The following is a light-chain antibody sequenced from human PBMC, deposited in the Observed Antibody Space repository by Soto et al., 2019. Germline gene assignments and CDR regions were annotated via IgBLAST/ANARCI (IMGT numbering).Light chain of an antibody. J-gene: IGLJ1*01. Sequence: QSVLTQPPSVSAAPGQKVTISCSGSSSNIGNNYVSWYQQLPGTAPKLLIYDNNKRPSGIPDRFSGSKSGTSATLGITGLQTGDEDDYYCGTWDRSLGLYVFGTGTKLTV. CDR3: GTWDRSLGLYV. CDR2: DNN. V-gene: IGLV1-51*01. CDR1: SSNIGNNY.